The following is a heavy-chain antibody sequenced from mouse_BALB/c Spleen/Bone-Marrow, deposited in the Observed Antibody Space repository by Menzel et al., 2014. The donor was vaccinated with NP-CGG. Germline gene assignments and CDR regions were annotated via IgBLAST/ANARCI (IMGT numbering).Heavy chain of an antibody. CDR1: GYSFTSYW. V-gene: IGHV1-5*01. D-gene: IGHD2-10*02. Sequence: EVQLQQSGTVLARPGASVKMSCKASGYSFTSYWMHWVKQRPGQGLEWIGAIYPGNSDTSYDQKFKGKAKLTAVTSASTAYINLSSLTNEDSAVYCCTFLVKDDFAYWGQGTLVTVSA. J-gene: IGHJ3*01. CDR2: IYPGNSDT. CDR3: TFLVKDDFAY.